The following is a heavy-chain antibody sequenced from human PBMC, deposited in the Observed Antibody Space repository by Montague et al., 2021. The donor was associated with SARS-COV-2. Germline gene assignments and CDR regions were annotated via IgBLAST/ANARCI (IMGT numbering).Heavy chain of an antibody. V-gene: IGHV4-61*02. Sequence: TLSLTCTISGGSLKIDSSYWSWVRQPAGKGLVWFGRIFSGGSPDYSPSLKSRVAISLDTSNYRFSLRLTSVTAADTAVYFCARGGNSFDDWGQGILVTVSS. J-gene: IGHJ4*02. CDR2: IFSGGSP. CDR1: GGSLKIDSSY. CDR3: ARGGNSFDD.